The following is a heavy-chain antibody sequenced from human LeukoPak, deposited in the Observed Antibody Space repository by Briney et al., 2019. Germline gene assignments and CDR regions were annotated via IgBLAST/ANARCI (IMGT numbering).Heavy chain of an antibody. CDR2: IYPGDSDT. J-gene: IGHJ4*02. CDR3: ARQDDSSGYYWWAFDY. CDR1: GYSFTTYW. Sequence: GESLEISCKGSGYSFTTYWIGWVRQMPGKGLEWMGIIYPGDSDTRYSPAFQGQVTISADKSISTTYLQWSSLRASDTAIYYCARQDDSSGYYWWAFDYWGQGALVTVSS. D-gene: IGHD3-22*01. V-gene: IGHV5-51*01.